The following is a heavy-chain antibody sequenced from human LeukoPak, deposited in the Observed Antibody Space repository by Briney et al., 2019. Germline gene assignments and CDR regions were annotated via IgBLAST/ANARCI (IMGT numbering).Heavy chain of an antibody. CDR3: AKEALSGSYFDH. V-gene: IGHV3-30*02. D-gene: IGHD1-26*01. CDR1: GFTFSDYY. J-gene: IGHJ4*02. Sequence: PGGSLRLSCAASGFTFSDYYMSWIRQAPGKGLEWVAFIRYDGSNKYYADSVKGRFTISRDNSKNTLYLQMNSLRAEDTAVYYCAKEALSGSYFDHWGQGTLVTVSS. CDR2: IRYDGSNK.